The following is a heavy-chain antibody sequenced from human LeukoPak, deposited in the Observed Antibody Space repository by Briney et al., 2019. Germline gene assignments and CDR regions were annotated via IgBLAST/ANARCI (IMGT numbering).Heavy chain of an antibody. CDR1: GDSVTSNSAA. V-gene: IGHV6-1*01. Sequence: SHTLSLTCAISGDSVTSNSAAWNWIRPSPSRGLEGLGRTYYRSKWGINYALSVKSGVTLNEGTSKNQISLQLNSVTPEDTAVYYCARGTAALGFDFWGQGTRVSVST. J-gene: IGHJ4*02. CDR3: ARGTAALGFDF. D-gene: IGHD6-13*01. CDR2: TYYRSKWGI.